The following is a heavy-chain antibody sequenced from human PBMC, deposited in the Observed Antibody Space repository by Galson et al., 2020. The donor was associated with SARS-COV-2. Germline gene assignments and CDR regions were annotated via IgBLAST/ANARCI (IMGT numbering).Heavy chain of an antibody. Sequence: ASVKVSCKASGYTFTGYYMHWVRQAPGQGLEWMGWINPNSGGTNYAQKFQGRVTMTRDTSISTAYMELSRLRSDDTAVYYCAREEISGYYYSFDYWGQGTLVTVSS. V-gene: IGHV1-2*02. J-gene: IGHJ4*02. CDR1: GYTFTGYY. CDR2: INPNSGGT. D-gene: IGHD3-22*01. CDR3: AREEISGYYYSFDY.